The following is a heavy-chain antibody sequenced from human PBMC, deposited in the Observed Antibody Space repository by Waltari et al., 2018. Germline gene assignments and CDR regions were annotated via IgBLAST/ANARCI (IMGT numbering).Heavy chain of an antibody. CDR2: IYHSGST. D-gene: IGHD3-10*01. CDR3: AQNYYGSGSPLYWYFDL. J-gene: IGHJ2*01. CDR1: GYSISSGYY. V-gene: IGHV4-38-2*01. Sequence: QVQLQESGPGLVKPSETLSLTCAVSGYSISSGYYWGWIRQPPGKGLEWIGSIYHSGSTYYNPALKSRVTISVDTSKNQFSLKLSSVTAADTAVYYCAQNYYGSGSPLYWYFDLWGRGTLVTVSS.